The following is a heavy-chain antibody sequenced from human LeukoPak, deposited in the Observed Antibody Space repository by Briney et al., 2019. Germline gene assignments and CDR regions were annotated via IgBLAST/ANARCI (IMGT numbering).Heavy chain of an antibody. CDR2: IYSAGST. CDR3: ARRSVLIPVFDY. Sequence: PSETLSLTCSVSGGSINSYYWSWIRQSPGRGLEWIGNIYSAGSTNYNPSLRSRVTMSVDTSKNQFSLKLNSVTAAGTAVYYCARRSVLIPVFDYWGQGTLVTVSS. CDR1: GGSINSYY. J-gene: IGHJ4*02. V-gene: IGHV4-4*09. D-gene: IGHD3-22*01.